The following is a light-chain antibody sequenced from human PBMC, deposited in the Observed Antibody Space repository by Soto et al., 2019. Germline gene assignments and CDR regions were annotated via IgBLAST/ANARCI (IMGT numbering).Light chain of an antibody. CDR1: QTFNNY. CDR3: QQSYTSQQT. J-gene: IGKJ2*01. Sequence: DIPMPPSPSSLSASVGDTVSITCRAGQTFNNYLIWYQHKPGKVLKLLIYAATALQSGVPSRFSASASGTDFTLTIINVQPEDCGTYYCQQSYTSQQTFGQGIKLEI. V-gene: IGKV1-39*01. CDR2: AAT.